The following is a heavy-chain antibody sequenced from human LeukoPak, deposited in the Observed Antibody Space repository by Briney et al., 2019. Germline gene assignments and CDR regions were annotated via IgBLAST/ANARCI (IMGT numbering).Heavy chain of an antibody. CDR3: ARDPGDLRWGMDV. CDR1: GFTFTPYS. CDR2: SSSSNS. V-gene: IGHV3-21*01. D-gene: IGHD2-21*02. Sequence: GGSLRLSCAASGFTFTPYSINWVRQAPGKGLEWVSSSSSSNSYYADSVKGRFTISRDNAKKSVYLQMNSLRAEDTAVYYCARDPGDLRWGMDVWGQGPTLPVAS. J-gene: IGHJ6*02.